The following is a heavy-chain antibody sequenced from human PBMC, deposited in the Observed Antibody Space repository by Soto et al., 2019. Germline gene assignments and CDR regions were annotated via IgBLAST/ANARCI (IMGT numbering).Heavy chain of an antibody. CDR3: ARDSRDCSSTSCYPYYYYYGMDV. Sequence: QVQLVQSGAEVKKPGSSVKVSCKASGGTFSSYAISWVRQAPEQGLEWMGGIIPIFGTANYAQKFQGRVTITADESTSTAYMELRSLRSEDTAVYYCARDSRDCSSTSCYPYYYYYGMDVWGQGTTVTVSS. V-gene: IGHV1-69*01. CDR2: IIPIFGTA. CDR1: GGTFSSYA. D-gene: IGHD2-2*01. J-gene: IGHJ6*02.